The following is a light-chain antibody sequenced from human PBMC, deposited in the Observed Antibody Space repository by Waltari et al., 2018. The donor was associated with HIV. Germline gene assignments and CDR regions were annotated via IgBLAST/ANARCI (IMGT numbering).Light chain of an antibody. CDR1: QRLVHSNGNTY. CDR3: MQTTQFPHGT. J-gene: IGKJ1*01. CDR2: KIS. Sequence: DIVMTQTPLSSPVTLGQPASISCRSSQRLVHSNGNTYLSCLQQRPGQPPRLLIYKISNLFSGVPDRFSGSGAGTDFTLKISRAEAEDVGVYYCMQTTQFPHGTFGQGTKVEIK. V-gene: IGKV2-24*01.